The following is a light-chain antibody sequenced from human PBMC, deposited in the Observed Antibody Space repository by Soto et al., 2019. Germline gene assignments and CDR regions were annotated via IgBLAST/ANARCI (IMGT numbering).Light chain of an antibody. CDR1: QNISNY. CDR2: DVY. V-gene: IGKV3-11*01. Sequence: ILLTQYPATLSLSPGKRFTRSCVASQNISNYLIWYQQKPGQAPRLLIYDVYNRAGGIPARFSGSGSGTDFTLTISSLEPEDFAVYYCQPRSNWPRTVGPVTQVEIK. CDR3: QPRSNWPRT. J-gene: IGKJ4*02.